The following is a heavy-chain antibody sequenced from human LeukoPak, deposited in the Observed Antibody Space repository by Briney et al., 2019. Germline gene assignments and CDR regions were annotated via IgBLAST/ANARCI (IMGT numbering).Heavy chain of an antibody. CDR2: IYTSGST. J-gene: IGHJ6*03. CDR1: GGSISSGSYY. Sequence: SETLSLTCTVSGGSISSGSYYWSWIRQPAGKGLEWIGRIYTSGSTNYNPSLKSRVTISADTSKNQFSLKLSSATAADTAVYYCARESDYGTYYYYYYYMDVWGKGTTVTVSS. CDR3: ARESDYGTYYYYYYYMDV. D-gene: IGHD4-17*01. V-gene: IGHV4-61*02.